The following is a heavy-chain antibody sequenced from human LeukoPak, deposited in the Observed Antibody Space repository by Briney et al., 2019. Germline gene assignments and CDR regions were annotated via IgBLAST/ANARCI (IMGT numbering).Heavy chain of an antibody. CDR1: GFTFDDYA. CDR2: ISWNSDSI. V-gene: IGHV3-9*01. Sequence: GGSLRLSCAASGFTFDDYAMHWVRQAPGKGLEWVSGISWNSDSIGYADSVKGRFTISRDNAKSSLYLQMNSLRAEDTALYYCAKDLGPGSMATSPGFDYWGQGTLVTVSS. D-gene: IGHD5-24*01. J-gene: IGHJ4*02. CDR3: AKDLGPGSMATSPGFDY.